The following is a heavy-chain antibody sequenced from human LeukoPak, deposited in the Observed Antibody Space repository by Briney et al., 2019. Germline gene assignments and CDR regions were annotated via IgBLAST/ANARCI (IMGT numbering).Heavy chain of an antibody. CDR2: INYSGST. D-gene: IGHD6-19*01. Sequence: SETLSLTCTVSGGSISSYYWSWIRQPPGKGLEWIGFINYSGSTNYNPSLKGRVTISLDTSKNQFSLKLNSVTAADTAVYYCARDGAVAGTFLDDNWFDPWGQGTLVTVSS. J-gene: IGHJ5*02. CDR3: ARDGAVAGTFLDDNWFDP. V-gene: IGHV4-59*01. CDR1: GGSISSYY.